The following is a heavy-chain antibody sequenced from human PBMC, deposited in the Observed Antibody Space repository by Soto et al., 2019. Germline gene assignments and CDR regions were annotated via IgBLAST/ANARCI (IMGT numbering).Heavy chain of an antibody. V-gene: IGHV3-9*01. CDR2: ISWNSGTI. CDR3: AKDMRGGSSSSRYYYGLDV. D-gene: IGHD6-13*01. Sequence: EVQLVESGGGLVQPGRSLRLSCAASGFTFDDYAMHWVRQAPGKGLEWASGISWNSGTIVYADSVKGRFTISRDNAKNSLYLQMNSLRGEDTALYYCAKDMRGGSSSSRYYYGLDVWGQGTTVTVSS. CDR1: GFTFDDYA. J-gene: IGHJ6*02.